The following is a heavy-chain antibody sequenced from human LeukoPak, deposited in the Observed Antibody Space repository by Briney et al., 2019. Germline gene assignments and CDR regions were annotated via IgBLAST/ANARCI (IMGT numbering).Heavy chain of an antibody. V-gene: IGHV1-8*01. CDR2: MNPNSGNT. J-gene: IGHJ6*03. CDR3: ARPLRFLVGDYYYMDV. D-gene: IGHD3-3*01. Sequence: ASVKVSCKASGYTFTSYDINWVRQATGQGREWMGWMNPNSGNTGYAQKFQGRVTMTRNTSISTAYMELSSLRSEDTAVYYCARPLRFLVGDYYYMDVWGNGTMVTVSS. CDR1: GYTFTSYD.